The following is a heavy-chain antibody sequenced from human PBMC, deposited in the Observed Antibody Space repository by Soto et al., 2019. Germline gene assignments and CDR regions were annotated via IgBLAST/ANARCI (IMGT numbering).Heavy chain of an antibody. V-gene: IGHV1-18*04. CDR1: GYTFTSYG. D-gene: IGHD1-7*01. CDR2: ISAYNGNT. CDR3: ARDSDWNYPYYYYGMDV. Sequence: QVQLVQSGAEVKKPGASVKVSCKASGYTFTSYGISWVRQAPGQGLEWMGWISAYNGNTNYAQKLQGRVTMTTDTATSTAYMELRSLRSDDTAVYYCARDSDWNYPYYYYGMDVWGQGTTVTVSS. J-gene: IGHJ6*02.